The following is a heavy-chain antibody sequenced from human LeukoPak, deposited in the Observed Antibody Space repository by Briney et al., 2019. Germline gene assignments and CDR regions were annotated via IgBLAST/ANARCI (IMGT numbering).Heavy chain of an antibody. CDR1: GFTFSDYD. CDR2: ISSSGSTI. CDR3: ARDRKVAAAYYYYGMDG. Sequence: GGSLRLSCAASGFTFSDYDMSWIRQAPGKGREWVSYISSSGSTIYYADSVKARFTISTDNAKNSLYLQMNSLRAEDTSVYYCARDRKVAAAYYYYGMDGWGQGTTATVS. J-gene: IGHJ6*02. D-gene: IGHD2-15*01. V-gene: IGHV3-11*01.